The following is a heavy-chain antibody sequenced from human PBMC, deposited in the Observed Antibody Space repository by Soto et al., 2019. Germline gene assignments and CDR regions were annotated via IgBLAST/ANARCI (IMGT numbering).Heavy chain of an antibody. CDR3: ARETLRDAIDL. CDR1: GFDFRSYE. CDR2: IRANDVSI. J-gene: IGHJ3*01. V-gene: IGHV3-48*03. Sequence: GGSLRLSCVASGFDFRSYEMNWVRQAPGKGLEWVSNIRANDVSIYYADSVKGRVSVSRDNAKNSLFLEMNSLRVDDTAVYYCARETLRDAIDLWGQGTMVTVSS.